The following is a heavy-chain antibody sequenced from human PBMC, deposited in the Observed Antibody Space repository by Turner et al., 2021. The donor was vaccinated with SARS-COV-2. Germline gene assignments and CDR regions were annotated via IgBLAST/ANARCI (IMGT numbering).Heavy chain of an antibody. D-gene: IGHD3-22*01. CDR1: GGTFTSYA. V-gene: IGHV1-69*01. CDR3: ARVVGFDYYESRGNRGFDP. Sequence: QVQLVQSGAELTTPGSSVEVASKASGGTFTSYALTWVRQAPGQGLEWMGGIIPIFGTANYEQKFQGRVTITADESTSTVYMDLRSLRSEDTAVYYCARVVGFDYYESRGNRGFDPWGQGTLVTVSS. J-gene: IGHJ5*02. CDR2: IIPIFGTA.